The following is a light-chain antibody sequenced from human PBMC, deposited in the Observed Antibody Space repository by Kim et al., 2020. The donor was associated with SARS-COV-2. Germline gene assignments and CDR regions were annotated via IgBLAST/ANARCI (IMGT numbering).Light chain of an antibody. CDR1: HSIVVW. J-gene: IGKJ4*01. CDR3: QQYSNYPLT. V-gene: IGKV1-5*03. Sequence: ASVGDRVNITCRASHSIVVWLAWYQQKPGKAPKLVIYKASSFESGVPSRFSGSGSGTEFTLTISSLHPDDLGTYFCQQYSNYPLTFGGGTKVDIK. CDR2: KAS.